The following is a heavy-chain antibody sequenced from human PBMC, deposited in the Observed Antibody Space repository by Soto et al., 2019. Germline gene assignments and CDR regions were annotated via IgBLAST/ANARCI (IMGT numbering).Heavy chain of an antibody. D-gene: IGHD6-19*01. J-gene: IGHJ5*02. CDR3: AKDHWVAVAPKFDP. Sequence: GGSLILSCAASGFTFSDYAMHWVRQAPGKGLEWVALISYDGSNKYYADSVKGRFTISRDNSKNTLYLQMNSLRAEDTAVYYCAKDHWVAVAPKFDPWGQGTLVTVSS. V-gene: IGHV3-30-3*01. CDR1: GFTFSDYA. CDR2: ISYDGSNK.